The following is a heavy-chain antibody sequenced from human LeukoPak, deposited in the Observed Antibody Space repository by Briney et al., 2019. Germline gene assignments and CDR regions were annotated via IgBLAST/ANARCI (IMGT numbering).Heavy chain of an antibody. V-gene: IGHV3-30-3*01. Sequence: GGSLRLSCAASGFTFSGYAMHWVRQAPGKGLEWVAVISYDGSNKYYADSVKGRFTISRDNSKNTLYLQMNSLRAEDTAVYYCAREEIAAAYAFDIWGQGTMVTVSS. CDR3: AREEIAAAYAFDI. J-gene: IGHJ3*02. D-gene: IGHD6-13*01. CDR2: ISYDGSNK. CDR1: GFTFSGYA.